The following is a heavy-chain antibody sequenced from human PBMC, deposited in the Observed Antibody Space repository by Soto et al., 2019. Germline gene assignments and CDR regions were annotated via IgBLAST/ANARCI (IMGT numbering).Heavy chain of an antibody. J-gene: IGHJ4*02. Sequence: EVQLVESGGGLVQPGGSLRLSCAASGFSFTSYWMDWVRPAPGKGLEWVAMINEDGSEKYYVDSVKGRFTISRDNAKNSLCLELDCLRAEDTAVYYCVTDYDATGWGTDWGQGNLVTVSS. CDR2: INEDGSEK. V-gene: IGHV3-7*04. D-gene: IGHD3-16*01. CDR1: GFSFTSYW. CDR3: VTDYDATGWGTD.